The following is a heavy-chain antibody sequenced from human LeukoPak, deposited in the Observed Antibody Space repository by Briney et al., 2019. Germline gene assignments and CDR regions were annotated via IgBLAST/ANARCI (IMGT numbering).Heavy chain of an antibody. CDR3: ATGYSKYYFDY. CDR1: GFTFSSYW. J-gene: IGHJ4*02. CDR2: IKQDGSEK. Sequence: PEGSLRLSCAASGFTFSSYWTSWVRQAPGKGLEWMANIKQDGSEKYYVDSVKGRFTISRDNAKNSLYLQMNSLRAEDTAVYYCATGYSKYYFDYWGQGTLVTVSS. V-gene: IGHV3-7*01. D-gene: IGHD6-13*01.